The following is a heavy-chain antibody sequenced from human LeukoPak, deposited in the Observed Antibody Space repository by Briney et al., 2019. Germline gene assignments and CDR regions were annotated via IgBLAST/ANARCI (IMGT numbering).Heavy chain of an antibody. J-gene: IGHJ4*02. CDR1: EFTFSSYV. CDR2: ITPGGGT. V-gene: IGHV3-23*01. CDR3: AKETYYYGSGGFDY. Sequence: GGSLRLSCAASEFTFSSYVMARVRQAPGKGLEWVSTITPGGGTYYADSVKGRFTISRDNSKNTLYLQMNSLRAEDTAVYYCAKETYYYGSGGFDYWGQGALVTVSS. D-gene: IGHD3-10*01.